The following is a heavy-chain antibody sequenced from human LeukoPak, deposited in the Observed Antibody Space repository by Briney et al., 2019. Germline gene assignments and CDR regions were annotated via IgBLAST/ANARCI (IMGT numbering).Heavy chain of an antibody. D-gene: IGHD5-18*01. J-gene: IGHJ6*03. V-gene: IGHV4-39*01. Sequence: SQTLSPTRTLSGGSISSSRYYWGWLRHPPGQGLEWIARIYYSGSTHNNPSLKSRLPISVDTAKNQFSLKLSSVTAADTAVYYCARRGEVRSWIQLWLAPYYYYYMDVWGKGTTVTVSS. CDR3: ARRGEVRSWIQLWLAPYYYYYMDV. CDR1: GGSISSSRYY. CDR2: IYYSGST.